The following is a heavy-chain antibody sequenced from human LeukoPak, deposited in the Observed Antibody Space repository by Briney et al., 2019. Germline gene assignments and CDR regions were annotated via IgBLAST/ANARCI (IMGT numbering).Heavy chain of an antibody. D-gene: IGHD3-10*01. CDR1: GFTFGDYA. V-gene: IGHV3-49*04. CDR3: TTPYYYGSGSQRGYYFDY. CDR2: IRSKAYGGTT. Sequence: GRSLRLSCTASGFTFGDYAMSWVRQAPGKGLEWVGFIRSKAYGGTTEYAASVKGRFTISRDDSKSIAYLQMNSLKTEDTAVYYCTTPYYYGSGSQRGYYFDYWGQGTLVTVSS. J-gene: IGHJ4*02.